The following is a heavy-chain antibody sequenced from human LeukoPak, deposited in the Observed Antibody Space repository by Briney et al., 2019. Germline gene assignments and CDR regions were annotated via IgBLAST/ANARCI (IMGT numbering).Heavy chain of an antibody. CDR3: AKGSITMVREPDY. Sequence: GGSLRLSCAASGFTFSSYSMNWVRQAPGKGLEWVAVISYDGSNKYYADSVKGRFTISRDNSKNTLYLQMNSLRAEDTAVYYCAKGSITMVREPDYWGHGTLVTVSS. CDR2: ISYDGSNK. J-gene: IGHJ4*01. D-gene: IGHD3-10*01. CDR1: GFTFSSYS. V-gene: IGHV3-30*18.